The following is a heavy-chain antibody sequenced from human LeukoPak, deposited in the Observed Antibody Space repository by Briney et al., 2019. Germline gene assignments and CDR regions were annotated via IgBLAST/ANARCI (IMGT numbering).Heavy chain of an antibody. CDR3: AELGITMIGGV. CDR2: ISSSGSTI. V-gene: IGHV3-48*04. Sequence: PGGSLRLSCVASGIILRSYSMNWVRQAPGKGLEWVSYISSSGSTIYYADSVKGRFTISRDNAKNSLYLQMNSLRAEDTAVYYCAELGITMIGGVWGKGTTVTISS. J-gene: IGHJ6*04. D-gene: IGHD3-10*02. CDR1: GIILRSYS.